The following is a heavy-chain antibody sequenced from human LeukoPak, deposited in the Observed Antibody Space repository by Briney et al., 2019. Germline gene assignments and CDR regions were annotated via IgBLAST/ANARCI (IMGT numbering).Heavy chain of an antibody. Sequence: SETLSLTCTVSGGSISSSSYYWGWIRQPPGKGLEWIGSIYYSGSTYYNPSLKSRVTISVDTSKNQFSLKLSSVTAADTAVYYCARDQGGATTVNYWGQGTLVTVSS. D-gene: IGHD1-26*01. CDR1: GGSISSSSYY. J-gene: IGHJ4*02. V-gene: IGHV4-39*07. CDR2: IYYSGST. CDR3: ARDQGGATTVNY.